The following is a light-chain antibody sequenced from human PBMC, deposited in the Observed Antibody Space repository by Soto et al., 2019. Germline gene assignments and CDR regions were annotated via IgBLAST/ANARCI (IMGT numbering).Light chain of an antibody. CDR3: QQYNNWPGT. CDR1: QSVSTN. Sequence: EILLTQSPDTLSVSPGERATLSCRASQSVSTNLAWYQHKPGQAPRLLISGASTRATGLPARFSGSGSGTEFTLTISSLQSEDFAVYYCQQYNNWPGTFGQGTKVDIK. CDR2: GAS. J-gene: IGKJ1*01. V-gene: IGKV3-15*01.